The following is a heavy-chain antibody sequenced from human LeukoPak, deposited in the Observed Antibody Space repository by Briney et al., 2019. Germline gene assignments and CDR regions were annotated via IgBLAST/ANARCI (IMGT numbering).Heavy chain of an antibody. CDR1: GHTFTSYG. V-gene: IGHV1-18*01. D-gene: IGHD1-26*01. CDR2: ISAYNGNT. J-gene: IGHJ3*02. Sequence: ASVKVSCKASGHTFTSYGISWVRQAPGQGLEWMGWISAYNGNTNYAQKLQGRVTMTTDTSTSTAYMELRSLRSDDTAVYYCARGRIVGPLSGRDDAFDIWGQGTMVTVSS. CDR3: ARGRIVGPLSGRDDAFDI.